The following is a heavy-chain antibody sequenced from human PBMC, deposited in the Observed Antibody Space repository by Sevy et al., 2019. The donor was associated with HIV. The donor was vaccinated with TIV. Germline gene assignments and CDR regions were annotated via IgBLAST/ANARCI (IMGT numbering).Heavy chain of an antibody. V-gene: IGHV3-7*01. CDR2: IKQDGSEK. CDR3: ARYWPNYCDY. CDR1: GFTFGSYW. D-gene: IGHD2-8*02. Sequence: GGSLRLSCTASGFTFGSYWMSWVRQAPGKGLEWVANIKQDGSEKYYVDSVKGRFTISRDNAKNSLYLQMNSLRAEDTAEYYCARYWPNYCDYWGQGTLVTVSS. J-gene: IGHJ4*02.